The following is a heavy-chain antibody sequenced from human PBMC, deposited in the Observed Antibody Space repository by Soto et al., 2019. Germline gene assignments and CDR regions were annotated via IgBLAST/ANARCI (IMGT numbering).Heavy chain of an antibody. D-gene: IGHD6-19*01. V-gene: IGHV1-3*05. CDR3: ARAVAVAADFDY. J-gene: IGHJ4*02. Sequence: QVQLVQSGAEEKKPWASVKVSCKASGYTFTGYAMHWVRQAPVQRLEWMGWINAGNGNTKYSQKFQGRVTITRDTSASAAYMELSSLSSEDTAVYYCARAVAVAADFDYWGQGTLVTVSS. CDR2: INAGNGNT. CDR1: GYTFTGYA.